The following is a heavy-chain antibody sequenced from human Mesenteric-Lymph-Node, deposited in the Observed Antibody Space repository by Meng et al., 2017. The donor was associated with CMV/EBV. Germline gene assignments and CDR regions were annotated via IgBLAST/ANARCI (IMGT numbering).Heavy chain of an antibody. CDR1: GGSCSGYY. V-gene: IGHV4-34*01. CDR3: ARDQRGGGWFDP. D-gene: IGHD2-15*01. Sequence: LTCAVYGGSCSGYYWSWIRQPPGKGLEWIGEINHSGSTNYNPSLKSRVTISVDTSKNQFSLKLSSVTAADTAVYYCARDQRGGGWFDPWGQGTLVTVSS. J-gene: IGHJ5*02. CDR2: INHSGST.